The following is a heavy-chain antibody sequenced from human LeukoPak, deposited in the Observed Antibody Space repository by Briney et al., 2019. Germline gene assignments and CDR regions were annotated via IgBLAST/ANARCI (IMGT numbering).Heavy chain of an antibody. Sequence: GGSLRLSCTASGFTFSTYTVSWVRQAPGKGLEWVSSITSSSSYIYYADSVKGRFTISRDNAKNSLYLQMNSLRAEDTAVYYCARDTGSDYGDYIDYWGQGTLVTVSS. CDR1: GFTFSTYT. CDR2: ITSSSSYI. D-gene: IGHD4-17*01. J-gene: IGHJ4*02. CDR3: ARDTGSDYGDYIDY. V-gene: IGHV3-21*01.